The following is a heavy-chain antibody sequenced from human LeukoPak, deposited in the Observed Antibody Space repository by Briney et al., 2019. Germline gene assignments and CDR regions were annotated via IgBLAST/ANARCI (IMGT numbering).Heavy chain of an antibody. V-gene: IGHV4-31*03. CDR3: ARYPLPYGSGSDHDAFDI. CDR2: IYYSGGT. CDR1: GGSISSGGYH. J-gene: IGHJ3*02. D-gene: IGHD3-10*01. Sequence: PSETLSLTCTVSGGSISSGGYHWSWIRQHPGKGLEWIGYIYYSGGTYYNPSLKSRVTISVDTSKNQFSLKLSSVTAADTAVYYCARYPLPYGSGSDHDAFDIWGQGTMVTVSS.